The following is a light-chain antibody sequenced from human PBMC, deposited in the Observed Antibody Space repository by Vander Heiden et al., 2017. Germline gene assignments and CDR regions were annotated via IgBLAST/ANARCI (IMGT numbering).Light chain of an antibody. V-gene: IGLV1-47*01. CDR3: ATWDESLSAVV. CDR1: RSNIGGNF. J-gene: IGLJ2*01. CDR2: KNN. Sequence: QSVLTQPPSASGTPGPRVTISSSGTRSNIGGNFVYWYQQLPETAPKVLIFKNNQRPSGVPDRFSGSKSGTSASLAISGLRSEDEADYYCATWDESLSAVVFGGGTKLTVL.